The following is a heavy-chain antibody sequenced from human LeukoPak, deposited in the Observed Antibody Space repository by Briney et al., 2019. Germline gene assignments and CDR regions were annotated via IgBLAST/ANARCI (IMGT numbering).Heavy chain of an antibody. J-gene: IGHJ5*02. Sequence: SETLSLTCTVSGGSISSYYWSWIRQPPGKGLEWIGYIYYSGSTNYNPSLKSRVTILVDTSKNQFSLKLSSVTAADTAVYYCARDYYGSGSYYAYNWFDPWGQGTLVTVSS. V-gene: IGHV4-59*01. CDR3: ARDYYGSGSYYAYNWFDP. CDR1: GGSISSYY. CDR2: IYYSGST. D-gene: IGHD3-10*01.